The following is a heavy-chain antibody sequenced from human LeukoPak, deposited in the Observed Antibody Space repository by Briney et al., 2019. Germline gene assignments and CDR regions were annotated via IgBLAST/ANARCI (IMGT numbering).Heavy chain of an antibody. D-gene: IGHD6-19*01. CDR3: ARRRYSSDYHYFDY. CDR1: GGSISSSSYY. CDR2: IYYSGST. J-gene: IGHJ4*02. V-gene: IGHV4-39*01. Sequence: PSETLSLTCTVSGGSISSSSYYWGRIRQPPGKGLEWIGSIYYSGSTYYNPSLKSRVTISVDTSKNQFSLKLSSVTAADTTVYYCARRRYSSDYHYFDYWGQGTLVTVSS.